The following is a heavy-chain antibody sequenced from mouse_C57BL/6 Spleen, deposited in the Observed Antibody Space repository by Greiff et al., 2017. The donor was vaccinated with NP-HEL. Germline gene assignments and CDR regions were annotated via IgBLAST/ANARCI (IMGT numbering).Heavy chain of an antibody. J-gene: IGHJ2*01. Sequence: EVKLMESGPGLVKPSQSLSLTCSVTGYSITSGYYWNWIRQFPGNKLEWMGYISYDGSNNYNPSLKNRISITRDTSKNQFFLKLNSVTTEDTATYYCARGYYYGSFFDYGGQGTTLTVSS. CDR2: ISYDGSN. CDR3: ARGYYYGSFFDY. D-gene: IGHD1-1*01. CDR1: GYSITSGYY. V-gene: IGHV3-6*01.